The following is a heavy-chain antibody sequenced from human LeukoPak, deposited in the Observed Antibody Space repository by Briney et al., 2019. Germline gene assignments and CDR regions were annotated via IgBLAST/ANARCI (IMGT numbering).Heavy chain of an antibody. Sequence: GGSLRLSCTASAMMFSSYEMYWVRQAPGKGLQWISYISSSGNTRKYADSVKGRFTISRDNAKKSLQLEMSGLRGDDSAIYYCASAMLASDSSGYYTSDYFEHWGQGTLVSVSS. CDR1: AMMFSSYE. V-gene: IGHV3-48*03. J-gene: IGHJ4*02. CDR3: ASAMLASDSSGYYTSDYFEH. D-gene: IGHD3-22*01. CDR2: ISSSGNTR.